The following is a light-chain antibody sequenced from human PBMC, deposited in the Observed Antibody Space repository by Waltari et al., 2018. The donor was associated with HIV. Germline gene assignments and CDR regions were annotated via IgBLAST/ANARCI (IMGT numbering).Light chain of an antibody. Sequence: SYVLTQPPSVSVAPGKTARITCGGNNIGTKSVHWYQQKPGQAPVLVIYYDSARPSGIPERFSGSNSGNTATLIISRVEAGDEADYYCQLWDSSSDHVIFGGGTKLTVL. CDR3: QLWDSSSDHVI. J-gene: IGLJ2*01. V-gene: IGLV3-21*04. CDR2: YDS. CDR1: NIGTKS.